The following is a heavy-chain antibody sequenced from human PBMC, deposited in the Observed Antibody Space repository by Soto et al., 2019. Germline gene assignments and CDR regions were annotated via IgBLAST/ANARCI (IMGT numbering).Heavy chain of an antibody. J-gene: IGHJ6*03. CDR1: GDSVSSNSAA. CDR2: TYYRSRWYN. Sequence: PSQTLPLTCVISGDSVSSNSAAWKCIRQSPSRGLEWLGRTYYRSRWYNDYAVSVRSRITVNADTSKNQFSLHLNSVTPEDTAVYYCAGPSSLQCYYMDVWDNRTTVTVSS. V-gene: IGHV6-1*01. D-gene: IGHD2-15*01. CDR3: AGPSSLQCYYMDV.